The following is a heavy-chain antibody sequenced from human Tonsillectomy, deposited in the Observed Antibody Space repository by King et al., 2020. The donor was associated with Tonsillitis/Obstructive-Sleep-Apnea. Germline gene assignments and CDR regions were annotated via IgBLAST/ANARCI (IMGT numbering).Heavy chain of an antibody. J-gene: IGHJ4*02. CDR3: SRAPVVAAASLDY. Sequence: VQLQESGPGLVKPSETLSLTCTVSGGSISSYYWSWIRQPPGKGLEWIGYIYYSGSTNYNPSLKSRVTISVDTSKNQFSLKLSSVTAADPAVYYCSRAPVVAAASLDYWGQGNLVTVSS. CDR2: IYYSGST. V-gene: IGHV4-59*01. CDR1: GGSISSYY. D-gene: IGHD2-2*01.